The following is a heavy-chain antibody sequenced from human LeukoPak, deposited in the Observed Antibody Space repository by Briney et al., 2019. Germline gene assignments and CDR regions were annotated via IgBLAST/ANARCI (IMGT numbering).Heavy chain of an antibody. CDR2: ISYDGSNK. V-gene: IGHV3-30-3*01. J-gene: IGHJ4*02. CDR3: ARISDFDY. CDR1: GYTFTSYG. D-gene: IGHD1-26*01. Sequence: SCKASGYTFTSYGISWVRQAPGKGLEWVAVISYDGSNKYYADSVKGRFTISRDNSKNTLYLQMNSLRAEDTAVYYCARISDFDYWGQGTLVAVSS.